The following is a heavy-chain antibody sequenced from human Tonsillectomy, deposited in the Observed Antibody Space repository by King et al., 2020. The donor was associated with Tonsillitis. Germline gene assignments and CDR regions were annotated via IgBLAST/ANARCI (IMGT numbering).Heavy chain of an antibody. CDR1: GYSFTNYW. V-gene: IGHV5-51*01. J-gene: IGHJ5*02. Sequence: EVQLVESGAEVKKPGESLKISCKGSGYSFTNYWIGWVRQMPGKGLEWMGIIHPGDSDTTYSPSFQGHVTMSVDKSTTPAYLQWSSLKASDTAIYYCSRHRSVGSSWDWGFDPWGQGTLVTVSS. CDR3: SRHRSVGSSWDWGFDP. D-gene: IGHD6-13*01. CDR2: IHPGDSDT.